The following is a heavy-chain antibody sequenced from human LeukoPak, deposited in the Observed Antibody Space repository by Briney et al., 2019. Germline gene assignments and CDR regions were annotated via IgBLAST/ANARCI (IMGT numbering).Heavy chain of an antibody. CDR3: AKDQDPYYFDY. J-gene: IGHJ4*02. Sequence: GGSLRLSCAASGFTFSSYAISWFRQAPGKGLEWVSTISGIGGSTYYADSVKGRFTISRDNSKNTLFLQMNSLRAEDTAVYYCAKDQDPYYFDYWGQGTLVTVSS. CDR1: GFTFSSYA. CDR2: ISGIGGST. V-gene: IGHV3-23*01.